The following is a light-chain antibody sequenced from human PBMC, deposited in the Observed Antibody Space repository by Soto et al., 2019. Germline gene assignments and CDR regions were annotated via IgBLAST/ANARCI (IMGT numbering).Light chain of an antibody. CDR3: SSYTRSDTYV. V-gene: IGLV2-18*02. J-gene: IGLJ1*01. CDR1: SSDVGGYKC. CDR2: EVS. Sequence: QSVLPQPPSVSGSPGQSVTISCTGTSSDVGGYKCVSWYQQPPGTAPKLMVYEVSNRPSGVPDRFSGSKSGNTASLTISVLQAEDEADYYCSSYTRSDTYVFGTGTKVTVL.